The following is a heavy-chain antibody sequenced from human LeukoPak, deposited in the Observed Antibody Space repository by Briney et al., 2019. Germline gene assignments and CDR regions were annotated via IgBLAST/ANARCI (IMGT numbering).Heavy chain of an antibody. Sequence: PSETLSLTCTVSGVSISSSSYYWGWIRQPPGKGLEWIGNIYYNGNTYYNPSLKSRVSISVGTSKNQFSLKLSSVTAADTAVYYCARGMGITMVRGVPFDYWGQGTLVTVSS. D-gene: IGHD3-10*01. CDR2: IYYNGNT. J-gene: IGHJ4*02. CDR1: GVSISSSSYY. V-gene: IGHV4-39*01. CDR3: ARGMGITMVRGVPFDY.